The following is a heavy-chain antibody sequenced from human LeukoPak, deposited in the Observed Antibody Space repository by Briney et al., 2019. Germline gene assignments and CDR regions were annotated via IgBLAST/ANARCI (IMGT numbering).Heavy chain of an antibody. CDR3: ARYGVIQYSYLNYGMDV. Sequence: EASVKVSCKASGYTFTSYGISWVRQAPGQGLEWMGWISAYNGNTNYAQKLQGRVTMTTDTSTSTAYMELRSLRSDDTAVYYCARYGVIQYSYLNYGMDVGSKGTTVTV. CDR1: GYTFTSYG. V-gene: IGHV1-18*04. D-gene: IGHD3-9*01. CDR2: ISAYNGNT. J-gene: IGHJ6*04.